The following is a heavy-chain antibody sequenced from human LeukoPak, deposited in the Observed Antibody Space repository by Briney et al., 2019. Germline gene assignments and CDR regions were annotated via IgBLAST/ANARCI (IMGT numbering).Heavy chain of an antibody. CDR1: GFTFSSYA. Sequence: GGSLRLSCAASGFTFSSYAMSWVRQAPGMGLEWVSSIGSSGDITYYADSVKGRFTISRDNSKNTLYLQMNSLRAEDTAVYYCAREIVRGLDYWGQGTLVTVSS. CDR3: AREIVRGLDY. J-gene: IGHJ4*02. V-gene: IGHV3-23*01. CDR2: IGSSGDIT. D-gene: IGHD3-16*02.